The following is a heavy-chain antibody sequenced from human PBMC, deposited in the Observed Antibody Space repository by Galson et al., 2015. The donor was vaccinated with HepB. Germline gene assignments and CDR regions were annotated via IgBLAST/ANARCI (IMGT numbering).Heavy chain of an antibody. J-gene: IGHJ3*02. CDR1: GDSVSSNSAA. D-gene: IGHD1-1*01. V-gene: IGHV6-1*01. CDR3: ARDQLERHGAFDI. CDR2: TYYRSKWYN. Sequence: CAISGDSVSSNSAAWNWIRQPPSRGLEWLGRTYYRSKWYNDYAVSVKSRITINPDTSKNQFSLQLTSVTPADTAVYYCARDQLERHGAFDIWGQGTMVTVSA.